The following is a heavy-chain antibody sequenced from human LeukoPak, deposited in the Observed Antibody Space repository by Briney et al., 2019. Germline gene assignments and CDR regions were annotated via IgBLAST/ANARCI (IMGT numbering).Heavy chain of an antibody. CDR3: AREGSYCVGGDCYSFDF. CDR2: MHPGNGNT. J-gene: IGHJ4*02. CDR1: GYRFISNY. V-gene: IGHV1-2*02. D-gene: IGHD2-21*02. Sequence: GASVKVSCKASGYRFISNYIQWVRQDPGLGPEWMGWMHPGNGNTRYAEKFQGRVTMTRDTSINTAYMDLSSLRSDDTAVYYCAREGSYCVGGDCYSFDFWGQGTLITVSS.